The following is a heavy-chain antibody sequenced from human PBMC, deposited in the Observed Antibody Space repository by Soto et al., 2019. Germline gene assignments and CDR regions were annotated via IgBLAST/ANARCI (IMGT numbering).Heavy chain of an antibody. CDR2: IYYSGST. CDR1: GGSISSYY. J-gene: IGHJ4*02. V-gene: IGHV4-59*01. CDR3: ARVPNSSSWDGGFDY. Sequence: SETLSLTCTVSGGSISSYYWSWIRQPPGKGLEWIGYIYYSGSTNYNPSLKSRVTISVDTSKNQFSLKLSSVTAADTAVYYCARVPNSSSWDGGFDYWGQGTLVTVSS. D-gene: IGHD6-13*01.